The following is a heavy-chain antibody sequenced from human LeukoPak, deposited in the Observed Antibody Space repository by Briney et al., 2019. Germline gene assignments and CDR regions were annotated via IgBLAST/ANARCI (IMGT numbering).Heavy chain of an antibody. CDR2: ISSSSSYI. Sequence: GGSLRLSCAASGFTFSSYSMNWVRQAPGKGLEWVSSISSSSSYIYYADSLKGRFTISRDNAKNSLYLQMNSLRAEDTAVYYCARGGAYYYYMDVWGKGTAVTVSS. D-gene: IGHD4/OR15-4a*01. CDR1: GFTFSSYS. CDR3: ARGGAYYYYMDV. V-gene: IGHV3-21*01. J-gene: IGHJ6*03.